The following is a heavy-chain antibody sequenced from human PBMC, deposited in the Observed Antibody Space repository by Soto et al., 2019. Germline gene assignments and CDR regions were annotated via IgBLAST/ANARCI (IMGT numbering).Heavy chain of an antibody. V-gene: IGHV4-34*01. CDR2: INHSGST. J-gene: IGHJ4*02. CDR1: GGSFSGYY. D-gene: IGHD6-13*01. CDR3: ARGSLGIAAAGTGFDY. Sequence: SETLSLTCAVYGGSFSGYYWSGIRQPPVKGLEWIGEINHSGSTNYNPSLKSRVTISVDTSKNQFSLKLSSVTAADTALYYCARGSLGIAAAGTGFDYWGQGTLVTVSS.